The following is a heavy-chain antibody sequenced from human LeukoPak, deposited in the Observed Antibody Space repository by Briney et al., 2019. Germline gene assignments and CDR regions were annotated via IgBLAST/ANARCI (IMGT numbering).Heavy chain of an antibody. CDR1: GGSISSGGYY. J-gene: IGHJ4*02. CDR3: ARDLAVAGTFDY. CDR2: IHYSGST. Sequence: SQTLSLTCTVSGGSISSGGYYWSWIRQHPGKGLEWIGYIHYSGSTYYNPSLKSRVTISVDTSKNQFSLKLSSVTAADTAVYYCARDLAVAGTFDYWGQGTLVTVSS. D-gene: IGHD6-19*01. V-gene: IGHV4-31*03.